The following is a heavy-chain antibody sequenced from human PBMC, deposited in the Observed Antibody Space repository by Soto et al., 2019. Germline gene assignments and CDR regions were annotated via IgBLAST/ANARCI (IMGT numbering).Heavy chain of an antibody. CDR3: ARDCSGGSCYYLDAFDI. CDR1: GGTFSSYA. D-gene: IGHD2-15*01. Sequence: QVQLVQSGAEVKKPGSSVKVSCKASGGTFSSYAISWVRQAPGQGLEWMGGIIPIFGTANYAQKFQGRVTITAXXSXSXXYMELSSLRSEDTAVYYCARDCSGGSCYYLDAFDIWGQGTMVTVSS. CDR2: IIPIFGTA. J-gene: IGHJ3*02. V-gene: IGHV1-69*12.